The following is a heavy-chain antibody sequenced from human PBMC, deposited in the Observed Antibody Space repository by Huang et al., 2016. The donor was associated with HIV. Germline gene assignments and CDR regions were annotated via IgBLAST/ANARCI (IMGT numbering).Heavy chain of an antibody. CDR1: GFTFGRYA. CDR3: AKHLGGRRGFTFIVLFGAFDM. D-gene: IGHD3-22*01. V-gene: IGHV3-23*01. CDR2: TTASGGST. Sequence: EVQLLESGGGLAQPGGSLRLSCTASGFTFGRYALNWVRQAPGKGLGWVAGTTASGGSTYYAKAVKGRFTISRDNSKNTLYLQMNSLRAEDTALYYCAKHLGGRRGFTFIVLFGAFDMWGQGTMVTVSS. J-gene: IGHJ3*02.